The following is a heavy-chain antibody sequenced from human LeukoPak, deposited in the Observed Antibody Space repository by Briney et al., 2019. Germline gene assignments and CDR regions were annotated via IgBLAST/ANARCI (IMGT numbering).Heavy chain of an antibody. CDR2: IPYGGNNE. CDR1: GFTFSSFG. V-gene: IGHV3-30*18. J-gene: IGHJ4*02. Sequence: GRSLRLSCAASGFTFSSFGMHWVRQAPGKGLEWVAVIPYGGNNEQYADSVKGRFTISRDNSKNTLYLQMNSLRAEDTAVYYCAKVDYDSSGYYGSVFDYWGQGTLVTVSS. D-gene: IGHD3-22*01. CDR3: AKVDYDSSGYYGSVFDY.